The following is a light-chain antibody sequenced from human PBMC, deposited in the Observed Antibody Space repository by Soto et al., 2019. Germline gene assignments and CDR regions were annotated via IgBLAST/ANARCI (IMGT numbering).Light chain of an antibody. CDR2: GAS. CDR3: QHYGASPWT. Sequence: LPPGGRATLSCRASQSLYSDLAWYQQKPGQAPRLLIYGASSRATGIPDRFSGSGSGTDFTLTISRLEPEDFAVYYCQHYGASPWTFGQGTKVDIK. J-gene: IGKJ1*01. V-gene: IGKV3-20*01. CDR1: QSLYSD.